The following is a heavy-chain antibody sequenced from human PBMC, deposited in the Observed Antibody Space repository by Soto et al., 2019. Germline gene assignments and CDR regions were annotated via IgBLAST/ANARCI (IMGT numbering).Heavy chain of an antibody. CDR3: ARQGPSRPFDY. J-gene: IGHJ4*02. Sequence: QVQLQESGPGLVKPAETLSLTCTVSGGSFRPYFWSWIRQSPALGLEWIGYVYYDGNTKYNPSLRRRXAXSXXNSKNQLSLSLMSVTAADTAVYYCARQGPSRPFDYWGQGVLVTVSS. V-gene: IGHV4-59*08. D-gene: IGHD6-13*01. CDR1: GGSFRPYF. CDR2: VYYDGNT.